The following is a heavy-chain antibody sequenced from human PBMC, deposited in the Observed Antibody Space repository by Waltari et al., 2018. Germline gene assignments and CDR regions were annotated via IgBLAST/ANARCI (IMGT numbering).Heavy chain of an antibody. D-gene: IGHD1-26*01. CDR3: ARENSGSYGEFDF. Sequence: EVQMVETGGGLIQPGGSLSLSCAVSGFSVISNYMTLVRQPPGTGVEWVAHIYSGGSTYYADSVKGRFTISRDNSKNTLYLQMNNLRAEDTAVYYCARENSGSYGEFDFWGQGTLVTVSS. CDR1: GFSVISNY. V-gene: IGHV3-53*02. CDR2: IYSGGST. J-gene: IGHJ4*02.